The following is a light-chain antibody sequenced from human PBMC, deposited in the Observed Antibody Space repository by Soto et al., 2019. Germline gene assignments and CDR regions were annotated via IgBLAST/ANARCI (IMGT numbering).Light chain of an antibody. Sequence: DIVMTHSPDSLAVSLGDRATINCKSSQSVLPFYQQKPGQPPKLLIYWASTRESGVPDRFSGSGSGTDFTLTISSLQAEDVAVYYCQQYYTTPPMYTFGQGTKVDI. V-gene: IGKV4-1*01. CDR1: QSVL. J-gene: IGKJ2*01. CDR2: WAS. CDR3: QQYYTTPPMYT.